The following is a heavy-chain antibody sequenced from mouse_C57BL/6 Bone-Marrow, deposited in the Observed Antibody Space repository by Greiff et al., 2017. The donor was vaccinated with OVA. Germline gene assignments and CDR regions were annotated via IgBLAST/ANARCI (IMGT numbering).Heavy chain of an antibody. D-gene: IGHD1-1*01. J-gene: IGHJ2*01. CDR2: IDPETGGT. V-gene: IGHV1-15*01. CDR1: GYTFTDYE. CDR3: TRRLITTVVATGFDY. Sequence: VQLQQSGAELVRPGASVTLSCKASGYTFTDYEMHWVKQTPVHGLEWIGAIDPETGGTAYNQKFKGKAILTADKSSSTAYMELRSLTSEDSAVYYCTRRLITTVVATGFDYWGQGTTLTVSS.